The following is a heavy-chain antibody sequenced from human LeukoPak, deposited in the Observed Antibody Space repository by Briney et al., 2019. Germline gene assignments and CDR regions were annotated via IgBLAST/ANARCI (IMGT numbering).Heavy chain of an antibody. J-gene: IGHJ4*02. CDR2: IIPIFGTA. D-gene: IGHD5-24*01. CDR3: ARDEMATIPLGY. CDR1: GCTFSSYA. V-gene: IGHV1-69*05. Sequence: ASVKVSCKASGCTFSSYAISRVRQAPGQGLEWMGRIIPIFGTASYAQKFQGRVTIATDESTTTAYMELSSLRSEDTAVYYCARDEMATIPLGYWGQGTLVTVCS.